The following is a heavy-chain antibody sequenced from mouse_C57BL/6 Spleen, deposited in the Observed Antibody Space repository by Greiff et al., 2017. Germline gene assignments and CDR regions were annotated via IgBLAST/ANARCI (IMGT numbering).Heavy chain of an antibody. CDR2: IYPRSGNT. J-gene: IGHJ3*01. CDR3: ARGGYDGYPFAY. D-gene: IGHD2-3*01. Sequence: QVQLKQSGAELARPGASVKLSCKASGYTFTSYGISWVKQRTGQGLEWIGEIYPRSGNTYYNEKFKGKATLTADKSSSTAYMELRSLTSEDSAVYFCARGGYDGYPFAYWGQGTLVTVSA. CDR1: GYTFTSYG. V-gene: IGHV1-81*01.